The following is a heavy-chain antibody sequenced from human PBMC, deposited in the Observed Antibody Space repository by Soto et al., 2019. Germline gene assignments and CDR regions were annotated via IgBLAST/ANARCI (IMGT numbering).Heavy chain of an antibody. CDR1: GYTFTSYA. CDR3: ARGGRTTVTTWGMDV. CDR2: INAGNGNT. J-gene: IGHJ6*02. D-gene: IGHD4-17*01. V-gene: IGHV1-3*01. Sequence: QVQLVQSGAEVKKPGASVKVSCKASGYTFTSYAMHWVRQAPGQRLEWMGWINAGNGNTKYSQKLQGRVTITRDTSASTAYMELSSLRSEDTAVYYCARGGRTTVTTWGMDVWGQGTTVTVSS.